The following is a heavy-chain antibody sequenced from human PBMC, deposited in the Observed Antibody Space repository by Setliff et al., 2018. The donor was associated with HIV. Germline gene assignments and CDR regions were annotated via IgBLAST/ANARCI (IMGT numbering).Heavy chain of an antibody. CDR1: GGSFSDYY. V-gene: IGHV4-34*01. D-gene: IGHD3-10*01. J-gene: IGHJ1*01. CDR2: INHSGST. Sequence: PSETLSLTCAVYGGSFSDYYWSWIRQPPGKGLEWIGEINHSGSTNYNASLKSRVIISVDTSKKQFSLKLSSVIAADTAVYYCARHHNTMVRGVAYFQHWGQGTLVTVSS. CDR3: ARHHNTMVRGVAYFQH.